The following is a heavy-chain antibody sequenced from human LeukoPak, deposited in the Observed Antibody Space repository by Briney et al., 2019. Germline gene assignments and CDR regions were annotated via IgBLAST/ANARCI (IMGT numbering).Heavy chain of an antibody. CDR1: GFTFSSYG. J-gene: IGHJ4*02. CDR2: ISSDRNTK. CDR3: SRSRPKFKDFDY. Sequence: GGSLRLSCEASGFTFSSYGMHWVRQAPGKGLDWVALISSDRNTKYYADSVKGRFTISRDNSKNTPYLQMNSLRAEDTAVYYCSRSRPKFKDFDYWGQGTLVTVTS. V-gene: IGHV3-30*03.